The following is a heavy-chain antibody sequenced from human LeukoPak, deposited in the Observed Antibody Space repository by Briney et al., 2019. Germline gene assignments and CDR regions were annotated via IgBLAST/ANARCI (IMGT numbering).Heavy chain of an antibody. CDR3: ASDLAGYNSFDY. D-gene: IGHD5-24*01. CDR2: INHSGST. CDR1: GGSFSGYF. V-gene: IGHV4-34*01. J-gene: IGHJ4*02. Sequence: SETLSLTCAVYGGSFSGYFWSWIRQPPGKGLEWIGEINHSGSTNYSPSLKSRVTISVDTSKNQFSVKLSSVTAADTAVYYCASDLAGYNSFDYWGQGTLVTVSS.